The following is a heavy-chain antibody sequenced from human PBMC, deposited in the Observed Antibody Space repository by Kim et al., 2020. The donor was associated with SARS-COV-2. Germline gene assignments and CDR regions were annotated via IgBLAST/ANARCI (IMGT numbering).Heavy chain of an antibody. CDR2: IYYSGST. Sequence: SETLSLTCTVSGGSVSSGSYYWSWIRQPPGKGLEWIGYIYYSGSTNYNPSLKSRVTISVDTSKNQFSLKLSSETAADTAVYYCASGSKYYDSSGYYYPHFDYWGQGTLVTVSS. V-gene: IGHV4-61*01. CDR3: ASGSKYYDSSGYYYPHFDY. CDR1: GGSVSSGSYY. J-gene: IGHJ4*02. D-gene: IGHD3-22*01.